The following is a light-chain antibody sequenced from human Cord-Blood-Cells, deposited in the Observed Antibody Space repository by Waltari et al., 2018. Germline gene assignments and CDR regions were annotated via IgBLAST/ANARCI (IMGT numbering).Light chain of an antibody. J-gene: IGLJ2*01. CDR2: EDN. CDR3: QSYDSSNHVV. V-gene: IGLV6-57*01. Sequence: NFMLTQPHSVSASPGKTVTIPCTPSPATLARPNTQWCQQRPGSSPTTVIYEDNQRPSGVPDRFSGSIDSSSNSASLTISGLKTEDEADYYCQSYDSSNHVVFGGGTKLTVL. CDR1: PATLARPN.